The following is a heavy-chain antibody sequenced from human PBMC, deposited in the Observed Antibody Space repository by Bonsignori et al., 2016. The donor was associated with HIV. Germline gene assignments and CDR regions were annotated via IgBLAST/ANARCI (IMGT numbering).Heavy chain of an antibody. CDR1: SGTFTSSY. J-gene: IGHJ4*02. CDR2: INHSGKA. Sequence: QVQLQQWGAGLLKPSETLSLTCAVYSGTFTSSYWTWIRQSPGKGVEWIWEINHSGKADYNPSLKGRVTISVDTSKKQFSLRLTSVTAADTAVYYCTRRPHGWTRTYFDYWGQGTLVTVSS. D-gene: IGHD6-19*01. CDR3: TRRPHGWTRTYFDY. V-gene: IGHV4-34*01.